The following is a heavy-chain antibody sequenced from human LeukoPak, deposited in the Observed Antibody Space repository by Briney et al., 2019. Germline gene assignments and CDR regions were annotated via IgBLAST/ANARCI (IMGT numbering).Heavy chain of an antibody. J-gene: IGHJ4*02. CDR2: ISSSSSYI. CDR3: ARDWDPDQLPIG. Sequence: GGSLRLSCAASGFTFSSYSMNWVRQAPGKGLEWVSSISSSSSYIYYADSVKGRFTISRDNAKNSLYLQMNSLRAEDTAVYYCARDWDPDQLPIGWGQGTLVTVPS. V-gene: IGHV3-21*04. D-gene: IGHD2-2*01. CDR1: GFTFSSYS.